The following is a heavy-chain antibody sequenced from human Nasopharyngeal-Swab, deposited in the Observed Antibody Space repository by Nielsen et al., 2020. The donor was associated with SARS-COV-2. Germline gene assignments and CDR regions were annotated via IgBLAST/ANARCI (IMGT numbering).Heavy chain of an antibody. CDR3: VKDYRDHAFDY. CDR1: GFSFRSYG. V-gene: IGHV3-30*18. J-gene: IGHJ4*02. D-gene: IGHD4-17*01. CDR2: ISLDGGQK. Sequence: GESLKISCAASGFSFRSYGMHWVRQAPGKGLEWVAVISLDGGQKYYADSVKGRFTVSRDNSENALYLQMNNLRAEDSAVYYCVKDYRDHAFDYWGQGTLVTVSS.